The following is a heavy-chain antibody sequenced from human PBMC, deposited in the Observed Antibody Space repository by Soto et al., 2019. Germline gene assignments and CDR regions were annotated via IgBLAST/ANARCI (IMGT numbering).Heavy chain of an antibody. Sequence: QMQLVQSGPEVKKPGTSVKVSCKASGFTFTSSAVQWVRQARGQRLEWIGWIVVGSGNTNYAQKFQERVTITRDMSTSTAYMELSSLRSEDTAVYYCAAKSGLERYNSDFDYWGQGTLVTVSS. CDR2: IVVGSGNT. D-gene: IGHD1-1*01. CDR1: GFTFTSSA. J-gene: IGHJ4*02. V-gene: IGHV1-58*01. CDR3: AAKSGLERYNSDFDY.